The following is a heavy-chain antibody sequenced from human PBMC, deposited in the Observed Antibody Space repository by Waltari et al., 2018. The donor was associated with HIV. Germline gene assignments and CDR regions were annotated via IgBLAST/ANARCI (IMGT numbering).Heavy chain of an antibody. D-gene: IGHD3-22*01. J-gene: IGHJ4*02. CDR3: ARAKDYYDSSGYYYYFDY. V-gene: IGHV1-69*01. Sequence: QVQLVQSGAEVKKPGSSVKVSCKASGGTFSSYAISWVRQAPGQGLGWMGAFSPILGTANYAQKFQGRVTITADESTSTAYMELSSLRSEDTAVYYCARAKDYYDSSGYYYYFDYWGQGTLVTVSS. CDR2: FSPILGTA. CDR1: GGTFSSYA.